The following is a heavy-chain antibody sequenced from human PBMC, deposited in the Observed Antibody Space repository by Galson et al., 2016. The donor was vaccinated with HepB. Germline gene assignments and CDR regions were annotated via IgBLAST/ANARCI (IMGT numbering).Heavy chain of an antibody. CDR2: IYYSGST. CDR1: GFTFSSYAMH. D-gene: IGHD3-22*01. V-gene: IGHV4-39*01. J-gene: IGHJ6*02. Sequence: LRLSCAASGFTFSSYAMHWVRQPPGKGLEWIGSIYYSGSTYYNPSLKSRVTISVDTSKNQFSLKLSSVTAADTAVYYCARRSITTMHVWGQGTTVTVSS. CDR3: ARRSITTMHV.